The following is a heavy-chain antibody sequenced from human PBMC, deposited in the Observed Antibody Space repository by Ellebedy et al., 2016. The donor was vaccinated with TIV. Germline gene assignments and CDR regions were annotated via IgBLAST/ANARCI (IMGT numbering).Heavy chain of an antibody. Sequence: PGGSLRLSCAASGFTFSSYSMNWVRQAPGKGLEWVSSISSSSSYIDYADSVKGRFTISRDNAKNSLYLQMNSLRAEDTAVYYCARDYGDYGYFDLWGRGTLVTVSS. D-gene: IGHD4-17*01. CDR2: ISSSSSYI. J-gene: IGHJ2*01. V-gene: IGHV3-21*01. CDR1: GFTFSSYS. CDR3: ARDYGDYGYFDL.